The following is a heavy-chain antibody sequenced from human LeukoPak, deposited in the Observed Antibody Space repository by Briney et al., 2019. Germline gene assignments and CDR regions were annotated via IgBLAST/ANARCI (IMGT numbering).Heavy chain of an antibody. V-gene: IGHV4-34*01. CDR3: ARGVVVAATHWFDP. Sequence: SETLSLTCAVYSGSFSGYYWSWIRQPPGKGLDWIGEINHSGSTNYNPSLKSRVTISVDTSKNQFSLKLSSVTAADTAVYYCARGVVVAATHWFDPWGQGTLVTVSS. CDR2: INHSGST. D-gene: IGHD2-15*01. J-gene: IGHJ5*02. CDR1: SGSFSGYY.